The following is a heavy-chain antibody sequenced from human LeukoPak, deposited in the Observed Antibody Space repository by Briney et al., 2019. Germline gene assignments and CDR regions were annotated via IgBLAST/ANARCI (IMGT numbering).Heavy chain of an antibody. CDR3: AKLYLELRYFDWLPRVDAFDI. V-gene: IGHV4-39*07. CDR2: INHSGST. Sequence: SETLSLTCTVSGGSISSSHYYWAWIRQPPGKGLEWIGEINHSGSTNYNPSLKSRVTISVDTSKNQFSLKLSSVTAADTAVYYCAKLYLELRYFDWLPRVDAFDIWGQGTMVTVSS. J-gene: IGHJ3*02. CDR1: GGSISSSHYY. D-gene: IGHD3-9*01.